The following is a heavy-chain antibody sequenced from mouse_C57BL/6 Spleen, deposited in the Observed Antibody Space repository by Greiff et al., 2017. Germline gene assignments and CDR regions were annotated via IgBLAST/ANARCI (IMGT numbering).Heavy chain of an antibody. CDR3: AREELGRLAWFAY. Sequence: VQLQQPGAELVRPGSSVKLSCKASGYTFTSYWMHWVKQRPIQGLEWIGNIDPSDSETHYNQKFKDKATLTVDKSSSTAYMQLSSLTSEDSAVYYCAREELGRLAWFAYWGQGTLVTVSA. CDR1: GYTFTSYW. V-gene: IGHV1-52*01. J-gene: IGHJ3*01. D-gene: IGHD4-1*01. CDR2: IDPSDSET.